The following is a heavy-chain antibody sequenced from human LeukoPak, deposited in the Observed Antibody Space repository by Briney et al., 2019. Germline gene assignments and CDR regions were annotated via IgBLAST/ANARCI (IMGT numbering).Heavy chain of an antibody. CDR3: TTRGGSSAMESPYYYYYMDV. J-gene: IGHJ6*03. CDR1: GFTFSNAW. CDR2: IKSKTDGGTT. D-gene: IGHD5-18*01. V-gene: IGHV3-15*01. Sequence: GGSLRLSCAASGFTFSNAWMSWVRQAPGKGLEWVGRIKSKTDGGTTDYAAPVKGRFTISRDDSKNTLYLQMNSLKAEDTAAYYCTTRGGSSAMESPYYYYYMDVWGKGTTVTVSS.